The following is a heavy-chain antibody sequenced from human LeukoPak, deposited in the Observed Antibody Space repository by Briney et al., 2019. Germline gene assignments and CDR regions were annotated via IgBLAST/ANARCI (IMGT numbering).Heavy chain of an antibody. D-gene: IGHD6-13*01. Sequence: GGSLRLSCEASGFTFISYWMTWVRQAPGKGLEWVANINQDGSEKYYVDSVKGRFTVSRDNAKNSLYLQMNSLRPEDTSVYYCARTDSSWYLGAFDIWGQGTMVTVSS. J-gene: IGHJ3*02. V-gene: IGHV3-7*04. CDR1: GFTFISYW. CDR3: ARTDSSWYLGAFDI. CDR2: INQDGSEK.